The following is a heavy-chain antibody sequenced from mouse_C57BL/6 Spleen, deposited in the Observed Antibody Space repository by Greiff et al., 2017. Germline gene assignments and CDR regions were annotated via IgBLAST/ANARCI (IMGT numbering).Heavy chain of an antibody. Sequence: EVQGVESGEGLVKPGGSLKLSCAASGFTFSSYAMSWVRQTPEKRLEWVAYISSGGDYIYYADTVKGRFTISRDNARNTLYLQMSSLKSEDTAMYYCTRGDLITTVVYWYFDVWGTGTTVTVSS. V-gene: IGHV5-9-1*02. D-gene: IGHD1-1*01. CDR2: ISSGGDYI. CDR1: GFTFSSYA. CDR3: TRGDLITTVVYWYFDV. J-gene: IGHJ1*03.